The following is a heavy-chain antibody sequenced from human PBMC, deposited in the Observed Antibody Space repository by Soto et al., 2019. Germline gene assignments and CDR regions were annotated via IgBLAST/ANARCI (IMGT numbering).Heavy chain of an antibody. V-gene: IGHV3-53*01. CDR3: AREGSTWDDWYFDL. Sequence: PGGSLRLSCAASGLSVSNNYMTWVRQAPGRGLEWVSVVHSGGITYYADSVKGRFTISRDNSKNTVYLQMNSLRAEDTAVYYCAREGSTWDDWYFDLWGRGTLVTVSS. D-gene: IGHD2-2*01. J-gene: IGHJ2*01. CDR2: VHSGGIT. CDR1: GLSVSNNY.